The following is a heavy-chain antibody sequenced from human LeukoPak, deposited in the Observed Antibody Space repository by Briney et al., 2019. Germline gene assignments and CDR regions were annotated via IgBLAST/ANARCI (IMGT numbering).Heavy chain of an antibody. D-gene: IGHD3-22*01. Sequence: PSETLSLTCTVSAYSISSGYYWGWIRQPPGKGLEWIGSIYHSGSTHYNPSLKRRVTISVDTSKNQFSLKLSSVTAADTALYFCARDDTYFYDSSGHGFDFWGQGTLVTVSS. CDR2: IYHSGST. CDR3: ARDDTYFYDSSGHGFDF. V-gene: IGHV4-38-2*02. CDR1: AYSISSGYY. J-gene: IGHJ4*02.